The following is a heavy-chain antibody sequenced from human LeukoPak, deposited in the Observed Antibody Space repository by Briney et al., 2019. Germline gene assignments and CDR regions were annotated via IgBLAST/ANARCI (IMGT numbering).Heavy chain of an antibody. D-gene: IGHD6-13*01. Sequence: SVKVSCKASGGTFSSYAISWVRQAPGQGLEWMGRIIPIFGTANYAQKFQGRATITTDESTSTAYMELSSLRSEDTAVYYCATVYSSSWYYFDYWGQGTLVTVSS. V-gene: IGHV1-69*05. CDR3: ATVYSSSWYYFDY. J-gene: IGHJ4*02. CDR2: IIPIFGTA. CDR1: GGTFSSYA.